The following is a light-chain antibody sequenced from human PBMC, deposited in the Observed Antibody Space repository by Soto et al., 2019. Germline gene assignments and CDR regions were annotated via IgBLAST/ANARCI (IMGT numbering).Light chain of an antibody. V-gene: IGKV3-15*01. CDR1: ESVSNN. Sequence: EIVMTQSPATLSVSPVERVTLYCRASESVSNNFAWYQQKPGQAPRVLIYGASTRATGIPARFSGSGSGTEFTLTITSLQTEDFAVYFCHQYYHWISFGQGTRLEIK. CDR2: GAS. CDR3: HQYYHWIS. J-gene: IGKJ5*01.